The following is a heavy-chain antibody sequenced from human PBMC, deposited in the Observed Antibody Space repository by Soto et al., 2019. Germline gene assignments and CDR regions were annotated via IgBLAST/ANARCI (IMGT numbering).Heavy chain of an antibody. CDR2: ISTSGSTI. Sequence: GSTRLSCAASGYTFSVYYITWTRQAKGKGLEWVSYISTSGSTINYADSVKGRFTISRDNAKNSLYLQMNSLRAEDTAVYYCAKNVWGITIFGGMDVWGQGTTVTVSS. J-gene: IGHJ6*02. V-gene: IGHV3-11*01. CDR1: GYTFSVYY. D-gene: IGHD3-9*01. CDR3: AKNVWGITIFGGMDV.